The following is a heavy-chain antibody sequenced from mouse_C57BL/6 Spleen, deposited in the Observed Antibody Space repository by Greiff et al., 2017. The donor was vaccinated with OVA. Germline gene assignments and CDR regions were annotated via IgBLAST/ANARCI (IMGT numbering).Heavy chain of an antibody. J-gene: IGHJ3*01. D-gene: IGHD2-4*01. Sequence: QVQLKQSGPGLVQPSQSLSITCTVSGFSLTSYGVHWVRQSPGKGLEWLGVIWSGGSTDYNAAFISRLSISKDNSKSQVFFKMNSLQADDTAIYYCARNGDYDVKFAYWGQGTLVTVSA. V-gene: IGHV2-2*01. CDR3: ARNGDYDVKFAY. CDR1: GFSLTSYG. CDR2: IWSGGST.